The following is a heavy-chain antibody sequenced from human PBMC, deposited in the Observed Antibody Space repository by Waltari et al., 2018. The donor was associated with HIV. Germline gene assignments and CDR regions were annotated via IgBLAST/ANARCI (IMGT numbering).Heavy chain of an antibody. CDR1: GFTFSQYY. V-gene: IGHV3-64D*06. Sequence: EVQLVESGGGSVQPGGSLRLSCSASGFTFSQYYMHWVRQAPGKGLEYVSVINGNGATTDYADSVKGRVTISRDNSKNTVYLQMSSLRVEDTAVYYCVLDANRPLDYWGQGTLVSVSS. CDR3: VLDANRPLDY. CDR2: INGNGATT. J-gene: IGHJ4*02.